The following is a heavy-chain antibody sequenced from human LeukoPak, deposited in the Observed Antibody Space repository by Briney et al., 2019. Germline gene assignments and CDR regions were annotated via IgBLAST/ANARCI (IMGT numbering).Heavy chain of an antibody. Sequence: GSLRLSCAASGFTFSSYSMNWVRQAPGKGLEWIGEINHSGSTNYNPSLKSRVTISVDTSKNQFSLKLSSVTAADTAVYYCARDRGGYSGSYTGHDYWGQGTLVTVSS. CDR3: ARDRGGYSGSYTGHDY. J-gene: IGHJ4*02. CDR2: INHSGST. D-gene: IGHD1-26*01. CDR1: GFTFSSYS. V-gene: IGHV4-34*01.